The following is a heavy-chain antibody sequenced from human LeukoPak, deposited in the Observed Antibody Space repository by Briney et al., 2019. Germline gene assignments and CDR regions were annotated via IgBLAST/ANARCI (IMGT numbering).Heavy chain of an antibody. J-gene: IGHJ6*03. CDR3: AKDRCSNGIGCLYYYMDV. Sequence: GGSLRLSCAASGFTFSSYGMYWVRQAPGKGLEWVAFIRYDGSNKYYADSVKGRFTVSRDNSKNTLYLQMNSLRAEDTAVYYCAKDRCSNGIGCLYYYMDVWGKGTTVTISS. D-gene: IGHD2-2*01. V-gene: IGHV3-30*02. CDR2: IRYDGSNK. CDR1: GFTFSSYG.